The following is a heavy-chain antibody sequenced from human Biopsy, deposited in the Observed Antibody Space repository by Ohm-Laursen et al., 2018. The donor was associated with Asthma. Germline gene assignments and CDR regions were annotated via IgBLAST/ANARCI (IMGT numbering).Heavy chain of an antibody. CDR3: ARKAGPCISRTCYSLDF. J-gene: IGHJ4*02. Sequence: SSVKVSCNSLGGTFNTYVIGWVRQAPGQGLEWMGGTNSVFGTTTYPQKFQDRVTITADDSTSTVYMELSSLRSEDTAVYYCARKAGPCISRTCYSLDFWGQGTLVTVSS. CDR2: TNSVFGTT. V-gene: IGHV1-69*01. D-gene: IGHD2-2*01. CDR1: GGTFNTYV.